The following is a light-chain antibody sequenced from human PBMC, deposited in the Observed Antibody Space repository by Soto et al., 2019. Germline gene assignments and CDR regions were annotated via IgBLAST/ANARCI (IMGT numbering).Light chain of an antibody. J-gene: IGKJ2*01. CDR2: AAS. Sequence: DIQMTQSPSSLSAFIGDRVTITCRTSHNISSHVNWYHQKPGKAPNLLIYAASSLQSGVPSGFSGSGSGTDFTLTITSLQPDDFATYYCQQSFSIPYTFGQGTKRQIK. CDR3: QQSFSIPYT. V-gene: IGKV1-39*01. CDR1: HNISSH.